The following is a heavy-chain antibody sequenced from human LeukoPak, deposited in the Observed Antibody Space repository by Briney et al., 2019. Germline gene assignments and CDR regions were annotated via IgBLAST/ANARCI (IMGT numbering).Heavy chain of an antibody. J-gene: IGHJ4*02. CDR2: INHGGST. Sequence: SETLSLACAVYGGSFSGYYWSWIRQPPGKGLEWIGEINHGGSTNYNPSLKSRVTISVDTSKNQFSLKLSSVTAADTAVYYCASGYSSSWHWVRWGQGTLVTVSS. V-gene: IGHV4-34*01. CDR3: ASGYSSSWHWVR. CDR1: GGSFSGYY. D-gene: IGHD6-13*01.